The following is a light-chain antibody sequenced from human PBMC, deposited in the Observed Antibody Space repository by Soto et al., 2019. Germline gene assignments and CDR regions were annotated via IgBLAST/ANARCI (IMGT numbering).Light chain of an antibody. CDR1: QYVGTR. CDR2: YTS. Sequence: VFTQSPATLSSSPGEKAPLSCRASQYVGTRLAWYQHKPGQAPRLLIYYTSNRATGIPARFSGSGSGTDFTLTINSLAPEDFAIYYCHQRQSWPRTFGQGTKVDIK. CDR3: HQRQSWPRT. J-gene: IGKJ1*01. V-gene: IGKV3-11*01.